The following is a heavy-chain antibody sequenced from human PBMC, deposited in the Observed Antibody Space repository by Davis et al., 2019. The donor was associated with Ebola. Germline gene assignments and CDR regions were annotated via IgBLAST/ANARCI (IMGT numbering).Heavy chain of an antibody. Sequence: PGGSLRLSCTASGFTFGDYAMSWFRQAPGKGLEWVGFIRSKAYGGTTEYAASVKGRFTISRDDSKSIAYLQMNSLKTEDTAVYYCTMQQRPTPLWFDPWGQGTLVTVSS. J-gene: IGHJ5*02. CDR3: TMQQRPTPLWFDP. CDR1: GFTFGDYA. CDR2: IRSKAYGGTT. V-gene: IGHV3-49*03. D-gene: IGHD6-13*01.